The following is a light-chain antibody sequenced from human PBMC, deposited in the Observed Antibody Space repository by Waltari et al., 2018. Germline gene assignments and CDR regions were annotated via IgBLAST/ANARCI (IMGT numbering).Light chain of an antibody. CDR1: SSDVGGYNH. CDR2: DVT. V-gene: IGLV2-11*01. J-gene: IGLJ3*02. CDR3: CSYADSIWV. Sequence: QSALTQPRSVSGSPGQSVTISCTGTSSDVGGYNHVSWYQQHPGKAPKLMIFDVTSRPSGVPVRFSGSKSGNTASLTISGLQAEDEADYYCCSYADSIWVFGGGTRMTVL.